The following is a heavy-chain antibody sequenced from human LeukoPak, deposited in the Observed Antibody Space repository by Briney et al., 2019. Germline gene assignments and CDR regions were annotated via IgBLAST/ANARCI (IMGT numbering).Heavy chain of an antibody. J-gene: IGHJ5*02. CDR2: IWHDGSKT. Sequence: GGSLRLSCAASGLTFNSYGMHWVRQPPGKGPEWVAVIWHDGSKTYYVDSVKGRFTISRDNSKNTLYLQMSSLRAEDTAVYYCVKATGYCSSTSCAGDWFDPWGQGTLVIVSS. D-gene: IGHD2-2*01. CDR3: VKATGYCSSTSCAGDWFDP. CDR1: GLTFNSYG. V-gene: IGHV3-33*06.